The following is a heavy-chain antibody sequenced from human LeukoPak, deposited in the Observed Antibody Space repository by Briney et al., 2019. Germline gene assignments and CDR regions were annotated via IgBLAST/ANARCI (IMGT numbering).Heavy chain of an antibody. D-gene: IGHD1-26*01. Sequence: GGSLRLSCAVSGFTFSNYGMHWVHQAPGKGLEYISGISSDGDSTYYANSVKGRFTISRDNFKNTLYLQMGSLRAEDMGMYYCVRQYSGSYYEAFDSWGQGTLVTVSS. CDR1: GFTFSNYG. CDR3: VRQYSGSYYEAFDS. V-gene: IGHV3-64*01. CDR2: ISSDGDST. J-gene: IGHJ5*01.